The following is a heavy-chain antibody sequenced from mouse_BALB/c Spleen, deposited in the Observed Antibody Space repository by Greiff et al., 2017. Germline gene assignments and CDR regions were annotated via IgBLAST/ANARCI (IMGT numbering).Heavy chain of an antibody. CDR2: IWAGGST. D-gene: IGHD2-4*01. CDR1: GFSLTSYG. Sequence: VMLVESGPGLVAPSQSLSITCTVSGFSLTSYGVHWVRQPPGKGLEWLGAIWAGGSTNYNSALMSRLSISKDNSKSQVFLIMNSLQTDDTAMYYCAIYDYDEGFAYWGQGTLVTVSA. V-gene: IGHV2-9*02. CDR3: AIYDYDEGFAY. J-gene: IGHJ3*01.